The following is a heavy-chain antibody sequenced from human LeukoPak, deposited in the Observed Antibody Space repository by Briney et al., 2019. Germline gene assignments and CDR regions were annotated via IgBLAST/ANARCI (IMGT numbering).Heavy chain of an antibody. CDR1: GGSIISSSYY. CDR3: ARVGFRVVTAMKAFDI. Sequence: SETLSLTCIVSGGSIISSSYYWGWIRQPPGKGLEWIGNIYYSGNTYCNPSLKSRVTISEDTSKNQFSLKLSSVTAADTAVYYCARVGFRVVTAMKAFDIWGQGTMVTVSS. J-gene: IGHJ3*02. V-gene: IGHV4-39*01. D-gene: IGHD2-21*02. CDR2: IYYSGNT.